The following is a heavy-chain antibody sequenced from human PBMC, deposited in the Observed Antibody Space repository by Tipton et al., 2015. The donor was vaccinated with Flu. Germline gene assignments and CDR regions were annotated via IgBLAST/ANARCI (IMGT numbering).Heavy chain of an antibody. V-gene: IGHV4-4*07. CDR3: ARGSGSGTEMIFDF. CDR2: MYASGST. CDR1: GDSMNSFY. J-gene: IGHJ4*02. Sequence: GLVKPSESLSLICNVSGDSMNSFYWAWIRQPAGKGLEWIGRMYASGSTKYNPSLKSRVTMSVDTSKNQFSLKLTSVTAADTAVYYCARGSGSGTEMIFDFWGQGTLVTVSS. D-gene: IGHD3-10*01.